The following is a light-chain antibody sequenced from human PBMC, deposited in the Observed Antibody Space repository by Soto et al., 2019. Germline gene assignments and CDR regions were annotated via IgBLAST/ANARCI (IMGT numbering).Light chain of an antibody. CDR2: EVS. CDR1: STDVGGYNY. J-gene: IGLJ3*02. Sequence: QSVLTQPASVSGSPGQSIAISCTGTSTDVGGYNYVSWYQQHPGKAPKLMIYEVSNRPSGVSNRFSGAKSGNTAPLTISGLQAEDEADYYCSAYTSDSTLVFGGGTKVTVL. V-gene: IGLV2-14*01. CDR3: SAYTSDSTLV.